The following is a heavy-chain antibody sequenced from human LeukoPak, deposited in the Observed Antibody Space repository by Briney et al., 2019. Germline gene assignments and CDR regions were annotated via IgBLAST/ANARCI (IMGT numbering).Heavy chain of an antibody. Sequence: GGSLRLSCAASGFTFRSYWMSWVRQAPEKVLEWVANIKQDGSEKYYVDSVKGRLTISRDNAKNSLYLQMNSLRAEDTAVYYCARAVSRYDFWNYYYMDVWGKGTTVTVSS. CDR1: GFTFRSYW. CDR2: IKQDGSEK. D-gene: IGHD3-3*01. CDR3: ARAVSRYDFWNYYYMDV. J-gene: IGHJ6*03. V-gene: IGHV3-7*04.